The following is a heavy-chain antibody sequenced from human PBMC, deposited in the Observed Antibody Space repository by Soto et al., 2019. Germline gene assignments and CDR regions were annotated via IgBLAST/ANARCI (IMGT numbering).Heavy chain of an antibody. CDR3: AIEYCSSTCCYRDY. D-gene: IGHD2-2*02. CDR2: IIPILGIA. CDR1: GGTFSSYT. V-gene: IGHV1-69*02. Sequence: QVQLVQSGAEVKKPGSSVKVSCKASGGTFSSYTISWVRQAPGQGLEWMGRIIPILGIANYAQKFQGRVTITADKSTSTAYMELSSLRCEDTAVYYCAIEYCSSTCCYRDYWGQGTLVTVSS. J-gene: IGHJ4*02.